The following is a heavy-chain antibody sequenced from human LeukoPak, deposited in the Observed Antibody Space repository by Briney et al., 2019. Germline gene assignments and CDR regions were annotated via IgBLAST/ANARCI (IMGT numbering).Heavy chain of an antibody. CDR3: ARGRVLTGYYRQYYFDY. CDR1: GGSFSGYY. D-gene: IGHD3-9*01. J-gene: IGHJ4*02. V-gene: IGHV4-34*01. CDR2: INHSGST. Sequence: SETLSLTCAVYGGSFSGYYWSWIRQPPGKGLEWIGEINHSGSTNYNPSLKSRVTISVDTSKNQFSLKLSSVTAADTAVYYCARGRVLTGYYRQYYFDYWGQGTLVTVSS.